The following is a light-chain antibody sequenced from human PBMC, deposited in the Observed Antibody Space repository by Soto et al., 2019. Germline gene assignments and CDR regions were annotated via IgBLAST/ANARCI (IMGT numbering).Light chain of an antibody. CDR2: DAS. CDR3: QQRSNWPPIT. V-gene: IGKV3-11*01. CDR1: QSVSSY. Sequence: EIVLTQSPATLSLSPGERATLSCRASQSVSSYLAWYQQKPGQAPRFLIYDASNRATGIPARFSGSGSGTDFTLTISSLEPEDFAVYYSQQRSNWPPITFGQGTRLEIK. J-gene: IGKJ5*01.